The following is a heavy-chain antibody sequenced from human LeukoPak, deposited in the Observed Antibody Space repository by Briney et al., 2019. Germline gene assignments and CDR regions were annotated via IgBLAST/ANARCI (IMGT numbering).Heavy chain of an antibody. V-gene: IGHV4-59*01. CDR3: ARGGSGYDWFDP. CDR2: ISYSGTT. CDR1: GGSISSYY. J-gene: IGHJ5*02. Sequence: SETLSLTCTVSGGSISSYYWSWIRQPPGKGLEWIGFISYSGTTNYNPSLKSRVTILVDTSKKQFSLKLSSVTAADTAVYYCARGGSGYDWFDPWGQGTLVTVFS. D-gene: IGHD5-12*01.